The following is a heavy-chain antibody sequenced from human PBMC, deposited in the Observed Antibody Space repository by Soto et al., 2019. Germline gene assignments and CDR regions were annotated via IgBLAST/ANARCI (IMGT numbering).Heavy chain of an antibody. CDR1: GFTFSSYA. Sequence: QVQLVESGGGVVQPGRSLRLSCAASGFTFSSYAMHWVRQAPGKGLEWVAVISYDGSNKYYADSVKGRFTISRDNSKNTLYLQMNSLRAEDTAVYYCARESGYSNYYGMDVWGQGTTVTVSS. J-gene: IGHJ6*02. V-gene: IGHV3-30-3*01. CDR2: ISYDGSNK. D-gene: IGHD3-3*01. CDR3: ARESGYSNYYGMDV.